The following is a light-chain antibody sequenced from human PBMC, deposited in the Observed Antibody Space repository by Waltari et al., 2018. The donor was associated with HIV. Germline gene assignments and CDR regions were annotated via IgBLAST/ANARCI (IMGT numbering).Light chain of an antibody. CDR3: QQYNNWPGYN. CDR2: GSS. J-gene: IGKJ4*01. V-gene: IGKV3-15*01. Sequence: EIVMTQSPATLSVSPGERATLSCRASQGVNSNLAWYQQKPGQAPRPLIYGSSTRATGIPARFSGSGSGTDVTLTISSLPSEDLAVYYCQQYNNWPGYNFGGGTKVELK. CDR1: QGVNSN.